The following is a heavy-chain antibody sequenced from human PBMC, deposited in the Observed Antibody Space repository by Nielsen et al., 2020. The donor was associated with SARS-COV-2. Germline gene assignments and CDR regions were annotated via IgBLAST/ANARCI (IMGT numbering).Heavy chain of an antibody. CDR2: FDPEDGET. CDR1: GYTLTELS. V-gene: IGHV1-24*01. CDR3: ARDAISAHYGMDV. J-gene: IGHJ6*02. Sequence: ASVKVSCKVSGYTLTELSMHWVRQAPGKGLEWMGGFDPEDGETIYAQKFQGRVTMTRDTSISTAYMELSRLRSDDTAVYYCARDAISAHYGMDVWGQGTTVTVSS. D-gene: IGHD2-21*01.